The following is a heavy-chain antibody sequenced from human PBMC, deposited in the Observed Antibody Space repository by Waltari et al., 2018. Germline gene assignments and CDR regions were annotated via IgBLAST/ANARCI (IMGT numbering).Heavy chain of an antibody. CDR2: IYHSGST. V-gene: IGHV4-38-2*02. CDR1: GYSISSGYY. Sequence: QVQLQESGPGLVKPSETLSLTCTVSGYSISSGYYWGWIRQPPGKGLEWIGSIYHSGSTYYNPSLKSRVTISVDTSKNQFSLKLSSVTAADTAGYYCARGVTVTLYYMDVWGKGTTVTISS. D-gene: IGHD4-4*01. CDR3: ARGVTVTLYYMDV. J-gene: IGHJ6*03.